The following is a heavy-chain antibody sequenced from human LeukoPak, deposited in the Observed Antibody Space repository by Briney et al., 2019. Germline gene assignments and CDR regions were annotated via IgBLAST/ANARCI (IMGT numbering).Heavy chain of an antibody. J-gene: IGHJ4*02. V-gene: IGHV3-33*01. CDR2: IWYDGSNK. CDR1: GFTFSSYG. CDR3: AREAVAGSTFDY. D-gene: IGHD6-19*01. Sequence: GGSLRLSCAASGFTFSSYGMHWVRQAPGKGLEWVAVIWYDGSNKYYEDSVKGRFTISRDNSKNALYLQMNSLRAEDTAVYYCAREAVAGSTFDYWGQGTLVTVSS.